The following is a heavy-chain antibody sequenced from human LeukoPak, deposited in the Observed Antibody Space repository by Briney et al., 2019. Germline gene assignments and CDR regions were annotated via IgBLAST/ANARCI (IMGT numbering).Heavy chain of an antibody. J-gene: IGHJ4*02. D-gene: IGHD3-3*01. CDR2: INHSGST. CDR3: ARGPPYYDFWSGSVSRYFDY. CDR1: VGSFCGYY. V-gene: IGHV4-34*01. Sequence: SETLSLTCAVYVGSFCGYYWSWIRQPPGKGLEWLAAINHSGSTNYNPSLKSRVTISVDTSKNQFSLKLSSVTAADTAVYYCARGPPYYDFWSGSVSRYFDYWGQGTLVTVSS.